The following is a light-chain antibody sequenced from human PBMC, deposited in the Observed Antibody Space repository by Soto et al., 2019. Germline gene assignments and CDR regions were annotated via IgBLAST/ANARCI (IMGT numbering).Light chain of an antibody. CDR3: CSHAGSSTYVV. J-gene: IGLJ2*01. V-gene: IGLV2-23*01. CDR1: NSDVGGYNL. Sequence: QSALTQPASVPGSPGQSIAISCTGTNSDVGGYNLVSWYQQHPGKAPKFLMYEDSKRPLGVSDRFSGSKSGNTASLTISGLQAEDEADYYCCSHAGSSTYVVFGGGTKLTVL. CDR2: EDS.